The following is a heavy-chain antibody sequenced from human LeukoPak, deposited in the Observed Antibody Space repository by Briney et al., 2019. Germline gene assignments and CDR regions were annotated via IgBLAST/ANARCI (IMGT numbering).Heavy chain of an antibody. CDR2: ISSSGSTI. J-gene: IGHJ3*02. Sequence: GGSLRLSCAASGFTFSSYEMNWVRQAPGKGLEWVSYISSSGSTIYYADSVKGRFTISRDNAKNSLYLQMNSLRAEDTAVYYCARPRGARHIVVVTATWGPPYAFDIWGQGTMVTVSS. CDR3: ARPRGARHIVVVTATWGPPYAFDI. CDR1: GFTFSSYE. D-gene: IGHD2-21*02. V-gene: IGHV3-48*03.